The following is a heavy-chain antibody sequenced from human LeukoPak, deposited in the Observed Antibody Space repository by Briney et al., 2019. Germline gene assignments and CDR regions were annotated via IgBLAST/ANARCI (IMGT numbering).Heavy chain of an antibody. D-gene: IGHD6-13*01. CDR3: ATQPGSSWYYFDY. Sequence: GGSLRLSCAASGFTFSSYAMSWVRQAPGKGLEWVSAISGSGGSTYYADSVKGRFTISRDNSKNTLYLQVNSLRAEDTAVYYCATQPGSSWYYFDYWGQGTLVTVSS. V-gene: IGHV3-23*01. CDR1: GFTFSSYA. J-gene: IGHJ4*02. CDR2: ISGSGGST.